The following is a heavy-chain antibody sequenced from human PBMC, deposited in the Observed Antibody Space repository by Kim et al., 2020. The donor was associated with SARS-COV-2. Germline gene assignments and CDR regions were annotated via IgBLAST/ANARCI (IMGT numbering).Heavy chain of an antibody. V-gene: IGHV3-30*02. J-gene: IGHJ4*02. Sequence: DSVKGRFTSSRDNSKNTLYLQMNSLRAEDTAVYYCAKTARIMITFYYFDYWGQGTLVTVSS. D-gene: IGHD3-16*01. CDR3: AKTARIMITFYYFDY.